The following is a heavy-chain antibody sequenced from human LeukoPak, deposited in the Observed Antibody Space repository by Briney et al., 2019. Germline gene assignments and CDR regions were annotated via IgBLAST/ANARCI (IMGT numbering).Heavy chain of an antibody. D-gene: IGHD6-19*01. V-gene: IGHV3-64*01. CDR1: GFTLSSYS. Sequence: GGSLRLSCAASGFTLSSYSMHWVRQAPGKGLEFVSAICRNGRNTYYGNSVKGRFTISRDISKNTLHLQMGSLRPEDMAVYYCARVDSGSACASWGQGILVTVSS. J-gene: IGHJ1*01. CDR2: ICRNGRNT. CDR3: ARVDSGSACAS.